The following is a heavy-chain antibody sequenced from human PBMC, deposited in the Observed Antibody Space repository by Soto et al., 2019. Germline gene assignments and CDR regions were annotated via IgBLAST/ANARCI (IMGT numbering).Heavy chain of an antibody. J-gene: IGHJ4*02. D-gene: IGHD2-15*01. V-gene: IGHV4-59*01. CDR3: ARWFGGSTGYFDY. CDR2: IYYSGST. CDR1: GGSISSYY. Sequence: PSETLSLTCTVSGGSISSYYWSWIRQPPGKGLEWIGYIYYSGSTNYNPSLKSRVTISVDTSKNQFSLKLSSVTAADTAVYYCARWFGGSTGYFDYWGQGTLVTVSS.